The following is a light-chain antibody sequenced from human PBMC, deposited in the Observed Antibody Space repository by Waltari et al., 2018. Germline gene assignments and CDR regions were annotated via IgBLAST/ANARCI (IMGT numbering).Light chain of an antibody. CDR1: QGISNW. J-gene: IGKJ2*03. CDR2: RAS. Sequence: DSQTTESQTQPHACVGDRGTITCRASQGISNWLAWYQQKPGKAPKLLIYRASNLETGVPSRFSGSGSGTDFTLTISSLQPEDIATYYCQQHDNSPYSFGQGTKVEIK. CDR3: QQHDNSPYS. V-gene: IGKV1-33*01.